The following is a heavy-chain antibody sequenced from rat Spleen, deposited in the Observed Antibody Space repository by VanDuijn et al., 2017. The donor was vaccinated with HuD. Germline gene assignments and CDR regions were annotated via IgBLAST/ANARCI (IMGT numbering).Heavy chain of an antibody. CDR1: GYSLTSNY. J-gene: IGHJ3*01. CDR2: ISYSGTT. CDR3: ASAVQGTDWFAY. V-gene: IGHV3-1*01. D-gene: IGHD4-3*01. Sequence: QLQESGPGLVKPSQSLSLTCSVTGYSLTSNYWGWIRKFPGNKMEWMGYISYSGTTGYNPSLKSRISITRDTSKNQFFLQLNSITADDTATYYCASAVQGTDWFAYWGQGNLVTVSS.